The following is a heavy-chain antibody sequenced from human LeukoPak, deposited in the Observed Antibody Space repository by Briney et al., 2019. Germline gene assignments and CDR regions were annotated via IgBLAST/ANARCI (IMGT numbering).Heavy chain of an antibody. V-gene: IGHV3-64*01. D-gene: IGHD5-12*01. J-gene: IGHJ4*02. CDR1: GFTFSSYA. CDR3: ARDLGYGASMGNFDY. CDR2: ISSNGGST. Sequence: TGGSLRLSCAASGFTFSSYAMHWVRQAPGKGLEYVSAISSNGGSTYYANSVKGRFTISRDNSKNTLYLQMGSLRAEDMAVYYCARDLGYGASMGNFDYWGQGTLVTVSS.